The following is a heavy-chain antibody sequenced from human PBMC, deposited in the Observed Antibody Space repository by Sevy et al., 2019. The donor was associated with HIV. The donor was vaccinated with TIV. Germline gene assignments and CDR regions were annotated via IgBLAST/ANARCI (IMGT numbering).Heavy chain of an antibody. CDR1: GDSISGYY. D-gene: IGHD4-4*01. V-gene: IGHV4-59*01. Sequence: SETLSLTCTVSGDSISGYYWSWIRQPPGKGLEWIGYIHYTGRADYNPSLKSRVIISQDTSKNQFSLKLTSVTAADTAVYFCARAYSNYCNAMDVWGQGTTVTVSS. J-gene: IGHJ6*02. CDR3: ARAYSNYCNAMDV. CDR2: IHYTGRA.